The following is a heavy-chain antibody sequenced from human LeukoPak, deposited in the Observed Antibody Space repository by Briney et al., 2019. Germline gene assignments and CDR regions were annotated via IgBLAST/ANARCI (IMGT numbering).Heavy chain of an antibody. CDR1: GGSISSYY. J-gene: IGHJ6*02. V-gene: IGHV4-4*07. CDR2: IYSSGST. D-gene: IGHD3-10*01. Sequence: SETLSLTCTVSGGSISSYYWRWIRQPAGKGLEWIGRIYSSGSTNYNPSLKSRVTMSVDTSKNQFSLKLSSVTAADTAVYYCARDYYGSGSYRGYGMDVWGQGTTVTVSS. CDR3: ARDYYGSGSYRGYGMDV.